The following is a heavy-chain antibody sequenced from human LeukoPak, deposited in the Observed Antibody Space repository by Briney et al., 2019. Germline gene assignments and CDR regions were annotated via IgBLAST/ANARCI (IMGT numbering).Heavy chain of an antibody. CDR2: IRYDGRNK. CDR1: GFTFSNFG. J-gene: IGHJ4*02. Sequence: GGSLRLSCAASGFTFSNFGIHWVRQAPGKGLEWVAFIRYDGRNKYYADSVKGRFTTSRDNSKNTLYLQMNSLRAEDTAVYYCARGPILTGPFDYWGQGTLVTVSS. D-gene: IGHD3-9*01. V-gene: IGHV3-30*02. CDR3: ARGPILTGPFDY.